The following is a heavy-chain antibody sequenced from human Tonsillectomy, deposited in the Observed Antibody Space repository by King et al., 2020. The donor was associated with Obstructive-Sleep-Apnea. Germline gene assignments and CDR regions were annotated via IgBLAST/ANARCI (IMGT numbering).Heavy chain of an antibody. J-gene: IGHJ2*01. CDR3: ARFRIAAAPWDWYFDL. Sequence: VQLVESGGDLVKPGGSLRLSCAASGFTFIDYYMSWIRQAPGKGLEWVSYISSSGTTIYYADSVKGRFTISRDNAKNSLYLQMISLRAEDTAVYSCARFRIAAAPWDWYFDLWGRGTLVTVSS. V-gene: IGHV3-11*01. CDR2: ISSSGTTI. D-gene: IGHD6-13*01. CDR1: GFTFIDYY.